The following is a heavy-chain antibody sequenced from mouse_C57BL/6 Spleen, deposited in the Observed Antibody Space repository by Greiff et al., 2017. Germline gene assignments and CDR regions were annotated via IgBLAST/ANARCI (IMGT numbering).Heavy chain of an antibody. CDR1: GYTFTSYW. V-gene: IGHV1-55*01. CDR3: ARDGYDGFAY. CDR2: IYPGSGST. D-gene: IGHD2-2*01. Sequence: VQLQQSGAELVKPGASVKMSCKASGYTFTSYWITWVKQRPGQGLEWIGDIYPGSGSTNYNEKFKSKATMTVDTPSSTAYMQLSSLTSEDSAVYYCARDGYDGFAYWGQGTLVTVSA. J-gene: IGHJ3*01.